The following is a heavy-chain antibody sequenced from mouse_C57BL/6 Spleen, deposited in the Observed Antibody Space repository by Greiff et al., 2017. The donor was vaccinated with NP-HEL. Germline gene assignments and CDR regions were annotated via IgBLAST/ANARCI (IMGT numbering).Heavy chain of an antibody. V-gene: IGHV7-3*01. J-gene: IGHJ2*01. D-gene: IGHD1-1*01. CDR1: GFTFTDYY. CDR2: IRNKANGYTT. CDR3: ARRDYYGSSYFDY. Sequence: EVMLVESGGGLVQPGGSLSLSCAASGFTFTDYYMSWVRQPPGKALEWLGFIRNKANGYTTAYSASVKGRFTISRDNSQSILYLQMNALRAEDSATYYCARRDYYGSSYFDYWGQGTTLTVSS.